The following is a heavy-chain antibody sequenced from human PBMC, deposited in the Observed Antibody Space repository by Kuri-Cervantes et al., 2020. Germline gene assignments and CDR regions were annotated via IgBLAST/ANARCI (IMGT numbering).Heavy chain of an antibody. D-gene: IGHD3-16*01. CDR1: GYTFTSYA. Sequence: ASVKVSCKASGYTFTSYAMHWVRQAPGQRLEWMGWSNAGNGNTKYSQEFQGRVTITRDTSASTAYMELSSLRSEDTAVYYCARAGGEATDVFDYWGQGTLVTVSS. V-gene: IGHV1-3*02. CDR3: ARAGGEATDVFDY. CDR2: SNAGNGNT. J-gene: IGHJ4*02.